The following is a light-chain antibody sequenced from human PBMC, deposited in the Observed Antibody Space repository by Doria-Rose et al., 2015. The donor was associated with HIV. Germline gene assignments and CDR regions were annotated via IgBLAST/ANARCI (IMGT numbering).Light chain of an antibody. CDR1: QDISSF. V-gene: IGKV1D-12*01. Sequence: RASQDISSFLAWYQQRPGKAPNLLISGAFNLENGVPSRFSGSGSGTDFTLTINSLQPEDFAIYYCQQAHSFPLTFGGGTKVDIK. J-gene: IGKJ4*01. CDR3: QQAHSFPLT. CDR2: GAF.